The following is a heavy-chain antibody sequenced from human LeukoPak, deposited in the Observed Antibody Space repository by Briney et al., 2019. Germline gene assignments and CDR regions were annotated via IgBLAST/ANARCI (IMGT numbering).Heavy chain of an antibody. J-gene: IGHJ4*02. D-gene: IGHD5-18*01. V-gene: IGHV3-7*04. Sequence: GGSLRLSCAASGFTFSSYGMHWVRQAPGKGLEWVANIKQDGSEEYYVDSVKGRFTISRDNAKNSLYLQMNSLRADDTAVYYCARVYTYGYGRGNYFDYWGQGTLVTVSS. CDR3: ARVYTYGYGRGNYFDY. CDR2: IKQDGSEE. CDR1: GFTFSSYG.